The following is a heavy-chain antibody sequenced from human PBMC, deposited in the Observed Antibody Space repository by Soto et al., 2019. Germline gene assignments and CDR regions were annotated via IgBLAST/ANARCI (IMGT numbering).Heavy chain of an antibody. CDR1: GFTFSSYA. CDR3: AKDRYCSDGSCYSEWAFDI. CDR2: ISGSGGST. V-gene: IGHV3-23*01. D-gene: IGHD2-15*01. J-gene: IGHJ3*02. Sequence: EVQLLESGGGLVQPGGSLRLSCAASGFTFSSYAMSWVRQAPGKGLEWVSAISGSGGSTYYADSVKGRFTISRDNSKNTLYLQMNSLRAEDTAVYYCAKDRYCSDGSCYSEWAFDIWGQGTTVTVSS.